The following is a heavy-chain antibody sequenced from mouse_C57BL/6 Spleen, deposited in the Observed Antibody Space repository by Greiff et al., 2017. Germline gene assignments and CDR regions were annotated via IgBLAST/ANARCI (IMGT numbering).Heavy chain of an antibody. CDR3: ARHDGSSSAGLAY. D-gene: IGHD1-1*01. CDR2: IDASDSET. CDR1: GYTFTSYW. J-gene: IGHJ3*01. V-gene: IGHV1-52*01. Sequence: QVQLQQPGAELVRPGSSVKLSCKASGYTFTSYWMHWVKQRPIQGLEWIGNIDASDSETHYNQKFKDKATLTVDKSSSTAYMQLSSLTSEDSAVYYCARHDGSSSAGLAYWGQGTLVTVSA.